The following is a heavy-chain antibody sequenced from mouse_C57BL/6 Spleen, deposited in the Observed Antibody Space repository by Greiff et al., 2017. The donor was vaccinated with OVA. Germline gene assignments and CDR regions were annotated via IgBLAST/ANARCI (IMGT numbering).Heavy chain of an antibody. J-gene: IGHJ3*01. Sequence: QVQLKQPGTELVKPGASVKLSCKASGYTFTSYWMHWVKQRPGQGLEWIGNINPSNGGTNYNEKFKSKATLTVDKSSSTAYMQLSSLTSEDSAVYYCARGRCNYEGWFAYWGQGTLVTVSA. CDR1: GYTFTSYW. CDR3: ARGRCNYEGWFAY. CDR2: INPSNGGT. V-gene: IGHV1-53*01. D-gene: IGHD2-1*01.